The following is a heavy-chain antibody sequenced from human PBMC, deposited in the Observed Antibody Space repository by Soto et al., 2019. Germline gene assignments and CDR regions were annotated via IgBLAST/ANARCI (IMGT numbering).Heavy chain of an antibody. D-gene: IGHD3-22*01. Sequence: PGGSLRLSCAASGFTFSSYSMNWVRQAPGKGLEWVSYISSSSSTIYYADSVKGRFTISRDNAKNSLYLQMNSLRDEDTAVYYCASVYDSSGYYRVNHDYWGQGTLVTVSS. J-gene: IGHJ4*02. V-gene: IGHV3-48*02. CDR3: ASVYDSSGYYRVNHDY. CDR1: GFTFSSYS. CDR2: ISSSSSTI.